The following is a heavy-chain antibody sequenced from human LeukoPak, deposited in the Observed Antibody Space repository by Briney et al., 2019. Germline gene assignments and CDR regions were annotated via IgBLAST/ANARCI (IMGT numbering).Heavy chain of an antibody. Sequence: GGSLRLSCAASGFTFSNYAMSWVRQAPGKGLEWVSTVNADGGNTYYADSVKGRFTISRDNSKSTLILQMNSLRVEDTALYYCTKRVKYGGTWDHFADWGQGTLVTVSS. V-gene: IGHV3-23*01. J-gene: IGHJ4*02. D-gene: IGHD1-26*01. CDR1: GFTFSNYA. CDR3: TKRVKYGGTWDHFAD. CDR2: VNADGGNT.